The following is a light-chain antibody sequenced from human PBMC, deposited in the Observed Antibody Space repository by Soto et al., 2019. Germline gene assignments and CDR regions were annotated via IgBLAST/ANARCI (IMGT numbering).Light chain of an antibody. CDR3: GTWDSSLSAGV. Sequence: QSVLTQPPSVSAAPGQKVTISCSGSRSNIGNNFVSWYQQLPGTAPKLLIYDNNKRPSGIPDRFSGSKSGTSATLCITGLQTGDEADYYCGTWDSSLSAGVFGGGTKLTVL. CDR1: RSNIGNNF. J-gene: IGLJ2*01. V-gene: IGLV1-51*01. CDR2: DNN.